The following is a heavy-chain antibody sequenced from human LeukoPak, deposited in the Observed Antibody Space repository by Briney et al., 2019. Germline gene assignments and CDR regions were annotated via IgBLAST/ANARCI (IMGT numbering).Heavy chain of an antibody. J-gene: IGHJ3*02. D-gene: IGHD6-19*01. CDR3: IAVAGNDAFDI. CDR1: VGTFSSYA. CDR2: IIPIFGTA. Sequence: SVKVSCKASVGTFSSYAISWVRQAPGQGLEWMGGIIPIFGTANYAQKFQGRVTITADESTSKAYMELSRLRSEDTAVYYCIAVAGNDAFDIWGQGTMVTVSS. V-gene: IGHV1-69*13.